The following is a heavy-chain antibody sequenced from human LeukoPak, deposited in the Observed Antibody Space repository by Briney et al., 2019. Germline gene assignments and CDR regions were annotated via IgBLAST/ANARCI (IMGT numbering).Heavy chain of an antibody. CDR3: AKGYYDYVWGSYYFDY. Sequence: GGSLRLSCAASGFTFSSYAMSWVRQAPGKGLEWVSAISGSGGSTYYADSVKGRFTISRDNSKNTLYLQVNSLRAEDTAVYYCAKGYYDYVWGSYYFDYWGQGTPVTVSS. J-gene: IGHJ4*02. CDR2: ISGSGGST. D-gene: IGHD3-16*01. CDR1: GFTFSSYA. V-gene: IGHV3-23*01.